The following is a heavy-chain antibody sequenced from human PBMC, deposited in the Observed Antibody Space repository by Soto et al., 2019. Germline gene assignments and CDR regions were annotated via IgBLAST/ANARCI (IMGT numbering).Heavy chain of an antibody. V-gene: IGHV3-30*18. CDR2: ISYDGSNK. CDR1: EFTFSSYG. J-gene: IGHJ4*02. D-gene: IGHD3-22*01. CDR3: AKDTYYHDSSGYYVFDY. Sequence: GGSLRLSCAASEFTFSSYGMHWVRQAPGKGLEWVAVISYDGSNKNYADSVKGRFTISRDNSKNTVYLQMNSLRAEDTAVYYCAKDTYYHDSSGYYVFDYWGQGTLVTVSS.